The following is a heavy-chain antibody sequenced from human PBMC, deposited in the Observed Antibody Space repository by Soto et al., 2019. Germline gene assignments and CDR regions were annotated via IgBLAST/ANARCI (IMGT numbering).Heavy chain of an antibody. V-gene: IGHV4-59*01. Sequence: SETLSLTCTVSGGSISSYYWSWIRQPPGKGLEWIGYIYYSGSTNYNPSLKSRVTISVDTSKNQFSLKLSSVTAADTAVYYCARRRGDSGSYYGFDYWGQGTLVTVSS. J-gene: IGHJ4*02. CDR3: ARRRGDSGSYYGFDY. CDR1: GGSISSYY. CDR2: IYYSGST. D-gene: IGHD1-26*01.